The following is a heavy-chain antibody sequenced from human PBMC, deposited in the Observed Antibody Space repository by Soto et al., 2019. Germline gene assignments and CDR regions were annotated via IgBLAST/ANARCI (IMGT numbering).Heavy chain of an antibody. J-gene: IGHJ4*02. V-gene: IGHV1-69*02. CDR3: PGDVVYMRFYDSTGDHY. D-gene: IGHD3-22*01. Sequence: QVQLGQSGAEVKKPGSSVTVSCKASGGTFSNNTITWVRQAPGQGLEWMGRIIPLLDISNYDPKFRGRITMTADTPTVTAHMELRGLNSEDTAIYSCPGDVVYMRFYDSTGDHYWGQGPVVNVSS. CDR1: GGTFSNNT. CDR2: IIPLLDIS.